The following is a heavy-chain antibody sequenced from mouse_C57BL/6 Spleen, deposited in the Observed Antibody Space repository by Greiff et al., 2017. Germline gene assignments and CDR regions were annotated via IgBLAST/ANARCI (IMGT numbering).Heavy chain of an antibody. J-gene: IGHJ3*01. V-gene: IGHV14-3*01. CDR1: GFNIKNTS. CDR3: ADGGNYVLFAY. D-gene: IGHD1-1*01. CDR2: IDPANGNT. Sequence: EVQLQQSVAELVRPGASVKLSCTASGFNIKNTSMHWVKQRPEQGLEWIGRIDPANGNTKYAPKFQGKATLTAYTSSNTAYLQRSSLTSEDTAIYYCADGGNYVLFAYWGQGTLVTVSA.